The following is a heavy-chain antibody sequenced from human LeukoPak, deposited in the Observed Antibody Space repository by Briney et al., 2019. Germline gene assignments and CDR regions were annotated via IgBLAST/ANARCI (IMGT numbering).Heavy chain of an antibody. Sequence: ASVKVSCKASGYTFTGYYMHWVRQAPGQGLEWMGWINPNSGGTNYARKFQGRVTMTRDTSISTAYMELSRLRSDDTAVYYCARGYCSTTSCYDLHIWGQGTMVTVSS. CDR3: ARGYCSTTSCYDLHI. J-gene: IGHJ3*02. CDR2: INPNSGGT. CDR1: GYTFTGYY. D-gene: IGHD2-2*01. V-gene: IGHV1-2*02.